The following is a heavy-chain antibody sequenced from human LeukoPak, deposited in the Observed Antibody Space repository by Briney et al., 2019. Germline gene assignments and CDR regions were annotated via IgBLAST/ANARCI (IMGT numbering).Heavy chain of an antibody. V-gene: IGHV3-33*08. CDR2: IWYDGSNK. CDR3: ARDSDEYSSSYYFDY. J-gene: IGHJ4*02. Sequence: GRSLRLSCAASGFTFSSYGMHWVRQAPGKGLEWVAVIWYDGSNKYYADSVKGRFTISRDNSKNTLYLQMNSLRAEDTAVYYCARDSDEYSSSYYFDYWGQGTLVTVSS. D-gene: IGHD6-6*01. CDR1: GFTFSSYG.